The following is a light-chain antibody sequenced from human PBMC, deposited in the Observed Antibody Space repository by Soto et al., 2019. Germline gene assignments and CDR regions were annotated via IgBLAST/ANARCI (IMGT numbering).Light chain of an antibody. V-gene: IGKV2-28*01. CDR1: QSLLHSIGYSY. CDR2: LGS. J-gene: IGKJ1*01. CDR3: MQALQTPWT. Sequence: DIVMTQSPLSLPVTPGEPASISCRSSQSLLHSIGYSYLDWYLQKPGQSPQLLIYLGSNRASGVPDRFSGSGSGTDFTLKISRVEAEDVGVYYCMQALQTPWTFGQGTNVEIK.